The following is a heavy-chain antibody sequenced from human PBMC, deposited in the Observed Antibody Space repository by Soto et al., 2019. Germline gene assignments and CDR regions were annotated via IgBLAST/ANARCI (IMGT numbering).Heavy chain of an antibody. CDR1: GDSITNNHW. CDR3: ESKLGPYYYGLDV. Sequence: QMQLRESGPGLVKPSGTLSLTCTVYGDSITNNHWWSWVRQPPGKGPELIGEIYHTGSANYNPSLKSRVAISADKSKNQFSLRLNSVTAADTAVYYCESKLGPYYYGLDVWGQGTTVTVSS. V-gene: IGHV4-4*02. CDR2: IYHTGSA. J-gene: IGHJ6*02. D-gene: IGHD3-16*01.